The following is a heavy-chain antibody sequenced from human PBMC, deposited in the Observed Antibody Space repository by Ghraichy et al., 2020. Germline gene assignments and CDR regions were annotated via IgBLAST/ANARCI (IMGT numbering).Heavy chain of an antibody. J-gene: IGHJ6*02. CDR1: GFTFSSYW. D-gene: IGHD3-16*01. CDR3: ARDQGDFAMALYYYGMDV. V-gene: IGHV3-7*01. Sequence: GESLNISCVASGFTFSSYWMSWVRQAPGKGLEWVANIKQDGSKIYYVDSVKGRFIISRDNAKNSLYLQMNSLRAEDTAVYYCARDQGDFAMALYYYGMDVWGQRTTVTVSS. CDR2: IKQDGSKI.